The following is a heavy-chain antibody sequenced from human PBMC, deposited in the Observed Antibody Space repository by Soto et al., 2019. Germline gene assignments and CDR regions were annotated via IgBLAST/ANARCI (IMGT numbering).Heavy chain of an antibody. D-gene: IGHD4-17*01. Sequence: QAHLVQSGPEVKKPGASVKVSCKGSGYIFTSYGIAWVRQAPGQGIAWMGWISAHNGNTEYAQKFQGRVTVTRDTSTSTAYLELRSLRSDDTALYDWARGRYGDYWGNGALVTVSS. CDR3: ARGRYGDY. CDR2: ISAHNGNT. V-gene: IGHV1-18*01. CDR1: GYIFTSYG. J-gene: IGHJ4*01.